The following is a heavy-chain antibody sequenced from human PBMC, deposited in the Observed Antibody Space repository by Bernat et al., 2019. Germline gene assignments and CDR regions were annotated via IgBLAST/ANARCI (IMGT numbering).Heavy chain of an antibody. J-gene: IGHJ6*02. CDR3: AKGSIHVRYYYGMDV. CDR1: GFTFSSYG. CDR2: ISYDGSDK. D-gene: IGHD2-2*01. V-gene: IGHV3-30*18. Sequence: QVQLVESGGGVVQPGRSLRLSCAASGFTFSSYGMHWVRQAPGKGLEWVAVISYDGSDKYYADYVKGRFTISRDNSKNTLYLQMNSLRAEDTAVYYCAKGSIHVRYYYGMDVWGQGTTVTVSS.